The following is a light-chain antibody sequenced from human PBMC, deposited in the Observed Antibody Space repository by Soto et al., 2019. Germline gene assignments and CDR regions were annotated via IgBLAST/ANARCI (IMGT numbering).Light chain of an antibody. V-gene: IGLV2-14*01. CDR3: TSYTSRFTLI. Sequence: QSVLTQPASVSGSPGQSITITCAGTSSDVGSHNYVSWYQQEPGKAPKVIIYEVTNRPSGVPNRFSGSKSGNTASLTISGLQAADEADYYCTSYTSRFTLIFGGGTKLTVL. CDR2: EVT. J-gene: IGLJ2*01. CDR1: SSDVGSHNY.